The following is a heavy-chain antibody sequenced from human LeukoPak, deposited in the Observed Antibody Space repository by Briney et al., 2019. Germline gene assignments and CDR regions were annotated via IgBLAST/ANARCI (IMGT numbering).Heavy chain of an antibody. J-gene: IGHJ4*02. D-gene: IGHD2-2*01. CDR1: GGSFSGYY. Sequence: SSETLSLTCAVYGGSFSGYYWSWIRQPPGKGLEWIGEINHSGSTNYNPSLKSRVTISVDTSKNQFSLKLSSVTAADTAVYYCARLRAGKSSTSCYGFDYWGQGTLVTVSS. CDR3: ARLRAGKSSTSCYGFDY. V-gene: IGHV4-34*01. CDR2: INHSGST.